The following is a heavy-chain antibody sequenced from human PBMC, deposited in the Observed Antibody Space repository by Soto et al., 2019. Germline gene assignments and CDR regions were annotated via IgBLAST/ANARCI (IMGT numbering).Heavy chain of an antibody. J-gene: IGHJ4*02. CDR2: IIPIFGTA. CDR1: GGTFSSYA. V-gene: IGHV1-69*12. D-gene: IGHD3-22*01. CDR3: ARSRSNYYDSRGYYYSTFDY. Sequence: QIQLVQSGAEVKKPGSSVKVSCKTSGGTFSSYAISWVRQAPGQGLEWMGGIIPIFGTANYAQKFQGRVTITEDESKSTAYMELSSLRSEDTAVYYCARSRSNYYDSRGYYYSTFDYWGQGTLVTVSS.